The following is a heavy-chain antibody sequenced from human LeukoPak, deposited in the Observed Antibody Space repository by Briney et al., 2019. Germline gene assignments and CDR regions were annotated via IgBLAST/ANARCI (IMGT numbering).Heavy chain of an antibody. CDR3: AREKGNDY. CDR2: ISDGGSAI. Sequence: PGGSLRLSCAASGFNSSNYEMNWVRQAPGKGLEWVSYISDGGSAIYYADSVKGRFTISRDNAKNLLFLQMNSLRAEDTAVYYCAREKGNDYWGQGTLVTVSS. V-gene: IGHV3-48*03. J-gene: IGHJ4*02. CDR1: GFNSSNYE.